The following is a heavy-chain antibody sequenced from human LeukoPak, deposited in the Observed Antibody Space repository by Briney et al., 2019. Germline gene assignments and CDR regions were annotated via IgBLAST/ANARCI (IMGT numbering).Heavy chain of an antibody. J-gene: IGHJ3*02. D-gene: IGHD5-12*01. Sequence: SETLSLTCAVYGGSFSGYYWSWLRQPPGKGPEWIGEINHSGRTNYNPSLKSRVTISVDTSKNQFSLELTSVTAADTAVYYCARHGRGGYSETDAFDIWGQGTMVTVSS. V-gene: IGHV4-34*01. CDR3: ARHGRGGYSETDAFDI. CDR1: GGSFSGYY. CDR2: INHSGRT.